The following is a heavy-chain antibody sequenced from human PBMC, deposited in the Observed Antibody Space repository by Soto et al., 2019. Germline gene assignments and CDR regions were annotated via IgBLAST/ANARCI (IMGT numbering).Heavy chain of an antibody. J-gene: IGHJ5*02. CDR1: GYTFSSYY. CDR3: ARGNTYGSGNYAKIDT. CDR2: SNPRGGST. D-gene: IGHD3-10*01. V-gene: IGHV1-46*01. Sequence: QVQLVQSGSEVMKPGASVRVSCKTSGYTFSSYYLHWVRQAPGQGLEWMGISNPRGGSTSYAQKFQGRVTMTRDTSTRTVYMELSSLRSEDTAVYYCARGNTYGSGNYAKIDTWGQGTLVTVSS.